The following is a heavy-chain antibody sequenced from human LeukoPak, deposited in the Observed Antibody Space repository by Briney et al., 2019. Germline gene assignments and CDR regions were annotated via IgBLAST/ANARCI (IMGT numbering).Heavy chain of an antibody. D-gene: IGHD3-9*01. J-gene: IGHJ5*02. Sequence: SETLSLTCTVSGGSISSSSYYWGWIRQPPGKGLEWIGSIYYSGSTYYNPSLKSRVTISVDTSKNQFSLKLSSVTAADTAVYYCATGMVEGRNSGNWLLSKKYNWFDPWGQGTLVTVSS. CDR3: ATGMVEGRNSGNWLLSKKYNWFDP. CDR1: GGSISSSSYY. CDR2: IYYSGST. V-gene: IGHV4-39*01.